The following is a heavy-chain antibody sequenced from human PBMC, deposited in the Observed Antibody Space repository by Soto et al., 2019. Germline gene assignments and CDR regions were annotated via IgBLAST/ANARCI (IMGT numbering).Heavy chain of an antibody. CDR3: SRGIDAYKGGRT. D-gene: IGHD1-1*01. CDR1: DESLSGYY. Sequence: QVQLQQWGAGLLKPSETLSLTCAVYDESLSGYYYTWTRQPPGKGLEWIGEIHPSGSTHYNPSLKTRVTLSQDTSKKQLSLNVVSVTAADTAVYYCSRGIDAYKGGRTWGQGTLVTVSS. V-gene: IGHV4-34*02. J-gene: IGHJ5*02. CDR2: IHPSGST.